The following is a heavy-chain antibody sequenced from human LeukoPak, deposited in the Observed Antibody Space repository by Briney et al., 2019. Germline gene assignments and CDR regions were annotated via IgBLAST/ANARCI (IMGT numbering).Heavy chain of an antibody. CDR2: ISSGGGRT. V-gene: IGHV3-23*01. D-gene: IGHD5-12*01. CDR1: GFTFSSYA. CDR3: AKPARGYSYEALDY. Sequence: GGSLRLSCAASGFTFSSYAMSWVRQAPGKGLEWVSAISSGGGRTYYADSVKGRFTFSRDNSKNTLYLQMNSLRAEDTAVYYCAKPARGYSYEALDYWGQGTLVTVSS. J-gene: IGHJ4*02.